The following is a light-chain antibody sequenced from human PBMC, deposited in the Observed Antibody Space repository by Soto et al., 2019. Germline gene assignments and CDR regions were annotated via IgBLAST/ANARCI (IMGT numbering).Light chain of an antibody. Sequence: EMVLTQSPGTLSSSPGERATLSCRASQRVSSNYLAWYQQTPGQAPSLLIYGASSRATGIPATVSGSGSGTDFTLTISRLEPEDFAVYYCQQYGSSPLTFGGGTKVEIK. V-gene: IGKV3-20*01. CDR2: GAS. CDR3: QQYGSSPLT. J-gene: IGKJ4*01. CDR1: QRVSSNY.